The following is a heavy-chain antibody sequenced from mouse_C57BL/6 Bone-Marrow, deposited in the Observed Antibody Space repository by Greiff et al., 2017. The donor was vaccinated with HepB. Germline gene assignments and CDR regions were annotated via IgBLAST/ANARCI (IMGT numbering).Heavy chain of an antibody. CDR1: GYTFTSYW. CDR3: ARGGPGRGGYYCDY. V-gene: IGHV1-55*01. Sequence: VQLQQPGAELVKPGASVKMSCKASGYTFTSYWITWVKQRPGQGLEWIGDIYPGSGSTNYNEKFKSKATLTVDTSSSTAYMQLSSLTSEDAAVYYCARGGPGRGGYYCDYWGQGTTLTVSS. J-gene: IGHJ2*01. CDR2: IYPGSGST.